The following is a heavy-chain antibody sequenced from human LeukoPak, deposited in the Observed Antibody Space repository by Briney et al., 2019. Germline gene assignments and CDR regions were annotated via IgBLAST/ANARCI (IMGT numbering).Heavy chain of an antibody. D-gene: IGHD6-13*01. Sequence: GGSLRLSCAASGFTFSSYAMLWVRQAPGTGLEWVAVISYDGSNKYYADSVKGRFTISRDNSKNTLYLQMNSLRAEDTAVYYCAGGPSIPAAGTRYFDSWGQGTLVTVSS. CDR1: GFTFSSYA. CDR3: AGGPSIPAAGTRYFDS. J-gene: IGHJ4*02. CDR2: ISYDGSNK. V-gene: IGHV3-30-3*01.